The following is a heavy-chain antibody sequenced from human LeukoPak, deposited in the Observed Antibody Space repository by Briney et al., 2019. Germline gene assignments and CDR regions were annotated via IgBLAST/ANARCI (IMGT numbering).Heavy chain of an antibody. CDR3: ARAIDYGYPGGY. D-gene: IGHD4-17*01. CDR1: EFTFSSFW. Sequence: SGGSLRLSCVVSEFTFSSFWMSWVRQAPGKWLEWVANIKQDGTEKYYVDSVKGRFTVSRDNAKNSLYLQMNSLRAEDTAVYYCARAIDYGYPGGYWGQGTLVTVSS. V-gene: IGHV3-7*01. CDR2: IKQDGTEK. J-gene: IGHJ4*02.